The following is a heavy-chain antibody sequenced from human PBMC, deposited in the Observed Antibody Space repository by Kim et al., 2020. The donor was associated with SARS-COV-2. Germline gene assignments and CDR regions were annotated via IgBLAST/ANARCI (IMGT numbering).Heavy chain of an antibody. V-gene: IGHV4-31*03. CDR2: IYYSGST. CDR3: ARGSPDYCYYYGMDV. D-gene: IGHD3-10*01. Sequence: SETLSLTCTVSGGSISRGGYYWSWIRQHPGKGLEWIGYIYYSGSTYYNPSLKSRVTISVDTSKNQFSLKLSSVTAADTAVYYCARGSPDYCYYYGMDVWGQGTTVTVSS. CDR1: GGSISRGGYY. J-gene: IGHJ6*02.